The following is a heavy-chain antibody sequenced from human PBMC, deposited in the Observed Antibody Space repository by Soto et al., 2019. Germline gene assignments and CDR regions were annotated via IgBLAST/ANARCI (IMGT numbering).Heavy chain of an antibody. V-gene: IGHV4-31*03. CDR3: ERFVVVTAFFAFDI. Sequence: PSETLSLTCTASGGSIRSAGYYWSWVRQHPGKGLEWIGNIYYSGTTYYNPSLKSRVVISVAPSQNRFGLEMWSVTAADTALYYCERFVVVTAFFAFDIWGQGTPVTVSS. CDR1: GGSIRSAGYY. D-gene: IGHD2-21*02. CDR2: IYYSGTT. J-gene: IGHJ3*02.